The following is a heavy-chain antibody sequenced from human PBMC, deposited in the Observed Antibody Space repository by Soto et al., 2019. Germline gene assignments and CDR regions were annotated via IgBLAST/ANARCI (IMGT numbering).Heavy chain of an antibody. CDR2: IYYSGST. J-gene: IGHJ4*02. CDR3: ARFDYDFWSGLGYFDY. D-gene: IGHD3-3*01. Sequence: SETLSLTCTVSGGSISSYYWSWIRQPPGKGLEWIGYIYYSGSTNYNPSLKSRVTISVDTSKNQFSLKLSSVTAADTAVYYCARFDYDFWSGLGYFDYWGQGTLVTVSS. CDR1: GGSISSYY. V-gene: IGHV4-59*01.